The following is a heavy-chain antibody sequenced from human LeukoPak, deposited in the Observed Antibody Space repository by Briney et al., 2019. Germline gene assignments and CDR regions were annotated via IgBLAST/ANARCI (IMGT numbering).Heavy chain of an antibody. D-gene: IGHD3-22*01. Sequence: SVKVSPTASGGTFTIYAIRGVRQAPGQGDEWVGRIIPILGIANYAQKFQGRVTITADKSTSTAYMELSSLRSEDTAVYYCAKGYYDSSGYLSTDYWGQGTLVTVSS. V-gene: IGHV1-69*04. CDR2: IIPILGIA. J-gene: IGHJ4*02. CDR3: AKGYYDSSGYLSTDY. CDR1: GGTFTIYA.